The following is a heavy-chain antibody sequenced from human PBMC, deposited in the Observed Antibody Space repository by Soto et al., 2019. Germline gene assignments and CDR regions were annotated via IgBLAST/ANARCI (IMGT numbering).Heavy chain of an antibody. V-gene: IGHV3-21*01. J-gene: IGHJ4*02. CDR2: ISSSSTYI. CDR1: GFTLSSYS. Sequence: LRLSCAASGFTLSSYSMNWVRQAPGKGLEWVSSISSSSTYIYYADSVKGRFTISRDNAKNSVYLQMNSLRAEDTALYYCVTGWSEYWGQGTLVTVSS. CDR3: VTGWSEY. D-gene: IGHD2-15*01.